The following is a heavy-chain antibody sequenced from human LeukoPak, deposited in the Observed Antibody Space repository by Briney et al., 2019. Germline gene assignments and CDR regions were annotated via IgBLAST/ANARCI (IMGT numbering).Heavy chain of an antibody. D-gene: IGHD7-27*01. Sequence: GGSLRLSCAASGFTFSSYGMHWVRQAPGKGPEWVAFIQHDGTNKYYADSLKGRFTISRDKSKNTLYLQMNSLRTEDTAVYYCAKDSSHWAFDYWGQGALVAVSS. CDR2: IQHDGTNK. V-gene: IGHV3-30*02. CDR1: GFTFSSYG. J-gene: IGHJ4*02. CDR3: AKDSSHWAFDY.